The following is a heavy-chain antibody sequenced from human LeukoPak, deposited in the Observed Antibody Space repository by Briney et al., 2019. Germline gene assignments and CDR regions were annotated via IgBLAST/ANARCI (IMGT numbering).Heavy chain of an antibody. CDR1: GGSLSSYY. Sequence: SETLSLTCAVSGGSLSSYYWSCIRQPPGKGLEWSGYISYSGSTNYNPSLKSRVTISVDTSKNQFSLELSSVTAADTAVYYCARGSSGYSYGWGQGTLVTVSS. D-gene: IGHD5-18*01. J-gene: IGHJ4*02. V-gene: IGHV4-59*01. CDR2: ISYSGST. CDR3: ARGSSGYSYG.